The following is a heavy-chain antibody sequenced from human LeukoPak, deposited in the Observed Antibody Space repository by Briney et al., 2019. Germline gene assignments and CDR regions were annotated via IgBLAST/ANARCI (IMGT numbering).Heavy chain of an antibody. CDR2: IFNSGSA. D-gene: IGHD1-7*01. Sequence: SETLSLTCTVSGVSMSSYYWSWIRQVPGKGLEYVGYIFNSGSANYNPSLESRVTISVDTSENQISLKLSAVTAADTAIYYCARVTYSNYWADYWGRGTLVTVSS. CDR3: ARVTYSNYWADY. CDR1: GVSMSSYY. J-gene: IGHJ4*02. V-gene: IGHV4-59*01.